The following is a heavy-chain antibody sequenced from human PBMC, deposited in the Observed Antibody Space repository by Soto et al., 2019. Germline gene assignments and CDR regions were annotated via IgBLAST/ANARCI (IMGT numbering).Heavy chain of an antibody. D-gene: IGHD6-19*01. CDR1: GFTFSSYA. J-gene: IGHJ4*02. CDR2: ISGSGGST. Sequence: PGGSLRLSCAASGFTFSSYAMSWVRQAPGKGLEWVSAISGSGGSTYYADSVKGRFTISRDNSKNTLYLQMNSLSAEDTAVYYCAREWDLSSDTFDYWGQGNLVTVSS. V-gene: IGHV3-23*01. CDR3: AREWDLSSDTFDY.